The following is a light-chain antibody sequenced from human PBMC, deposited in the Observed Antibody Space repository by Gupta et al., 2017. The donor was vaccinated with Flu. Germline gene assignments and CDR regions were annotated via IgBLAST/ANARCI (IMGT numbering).Light chain of an antibody. Sequence: RNINSNLKWYKPTPGRAPKLLIYAASVLQAGDPSRISGSGSGTDFTLTISSLQTDDFATYYCQQSHTAPLTFGGGTTIEIK. J-gene: IGKJ4*01. V-gene: IGKV1-39*01. CDR3: QQSHTAPLT. CDR2: AAS. CDR1: RNINSN.